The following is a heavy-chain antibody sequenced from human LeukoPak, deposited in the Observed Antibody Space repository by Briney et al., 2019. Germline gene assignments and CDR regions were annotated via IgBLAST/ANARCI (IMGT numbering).Heavy chain of an antibody. Sequence: VASMKVSCKTSGYTFTDYYIYWVRQAPGQGLEWMGWISPNSGGTNYAQKFQGRVTMTTDTSTSTAYMELRSLRSDDTAVYYCARGLGYSGYWGQGNLVTVSS. V-gene: IGHV1-2*02. CDR2: ISPNSGGT. CDR3: ARGLGYSGY. CDR1: GYTFTDYY. D-gene: IGHD5-12*01. J-gene: IGHJ4*02.